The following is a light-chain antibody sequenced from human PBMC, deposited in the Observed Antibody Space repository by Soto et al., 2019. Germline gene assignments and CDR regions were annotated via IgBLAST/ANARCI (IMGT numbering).Light chain of an antibody. CDR2: GAS. CDR3: QQHGSSPRT. V-gene: IGKV3-20*01. CDR1: ERVSSTF. J-gene: IGKJ4*01. Sequence: EIVLTQSPGTLSLSPGERATLSCRASERVSSTFLAWYQQKPGQAPRLLIYGASSRAPGIPDRFSASGSGTDFTLTIRRLEPADFAVYYCQQHGSSPRTFGGGTKVEI.